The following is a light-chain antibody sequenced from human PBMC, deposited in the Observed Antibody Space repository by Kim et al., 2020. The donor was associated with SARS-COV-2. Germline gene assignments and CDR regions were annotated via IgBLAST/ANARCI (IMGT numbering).Light chain of an antibody. J-gene: IGLJ3*02. V-gene: IGLV2-14*03. Sequence: GQSVTISCTGTSTDVGGYDYVSYYQQHRGDAPQLMVYDVSARPAGIARRFSGSKSGNAASVTIGGLQAEDAADYCCCSYTIPSTLVFGGGTQLTVL. CDR1: STDVGGYDY. CDR3: CSYTIPSTLV. CDR2: DVS.